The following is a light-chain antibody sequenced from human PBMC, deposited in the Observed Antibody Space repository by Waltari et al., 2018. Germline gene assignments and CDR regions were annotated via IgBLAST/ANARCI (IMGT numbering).Light chain of an antibody. CDR1: SSDVGGYNY. J-gene: IGLJ2*01. V-gene: IGLV2-11*01. Sequence: QSALTQPRLVSGSPGQSVAISCTGTSSDVGGYNYVSWYQQHPGKAPKLMIYDGTKRPPGVPDRFSGSKSGNTASLTISGLQADDEADYYCCSYAGPFGGGTKLTVL. CDR2: DGT. CDR3: CSYAGP.